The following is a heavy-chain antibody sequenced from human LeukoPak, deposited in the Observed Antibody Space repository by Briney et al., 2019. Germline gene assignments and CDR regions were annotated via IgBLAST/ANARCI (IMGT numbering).Heavy chain of an antibody. D-gene: IGHD3-10*01. Sequence: GGSLRLSCAASGFVFSSYDMIWVRQPPGKGLEWVSSISSSGRTIYYTDSVRGRFSISRDNAKNALYLQMNSLRAEDTAVYYCAMKGGSGSYNAAFDYWGQGTLVTVSS. CDR3: AMKGGSGSYNAAFDY. CDR1: GFVFSSYD. CDR2: ISSSGRTI. J-gene: IGHJ4*02. V-gene: IGHV3-48*03.